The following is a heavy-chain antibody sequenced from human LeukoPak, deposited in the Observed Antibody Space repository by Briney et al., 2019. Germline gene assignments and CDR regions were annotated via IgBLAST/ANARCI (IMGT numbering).Heavy chain of an antibody. CDR3: ARDVYYGSGSPRLNY. J-gene: IGHJ4*02. CDR1: GFTFDDYT. Sequence: GGSLRLSCAASGFTFDDYTMHWVRQAPGKGLEWVSLITWDGGSTYYADSVKGRFTISRDNAKNSLYLQMNSLRAEDTAVYYCARDVYYGSGSPRLNYWGQGTLVTVSS. CDR2: ITWDGGST. V-gene: IGHV3-43*01. D-gene: IGHD3-10*01.